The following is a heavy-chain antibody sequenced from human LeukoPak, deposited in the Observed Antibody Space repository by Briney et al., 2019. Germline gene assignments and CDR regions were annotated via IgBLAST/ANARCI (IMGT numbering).Heavy chain of an antibody. D-gene: IGHD3-3*01. CDR2: IFHSGST. CDR1: GGSISSSTW. J-gene: IGHJ4*02. V-gene: IGHV4-4*02. CDR3: ASGGLVSRFLDH. Sequence: SETLSLTCAVSGGSISSSTWWTWVRQPPGKGLEWIGEIFHSGSTNSNPSPKSRLTMSVDESKHEFSLKLTSVTAADTAVYYCASGGLVSRFLDHWGQGTLVTVSS.